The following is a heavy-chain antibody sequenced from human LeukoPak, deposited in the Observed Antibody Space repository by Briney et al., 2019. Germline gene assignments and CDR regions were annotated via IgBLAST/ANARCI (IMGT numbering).Heavy chain of an antibody. CDR2: MIHSGST. V-gene: IGHV4-34*12. D-gene: IGHD6-13*01. CDR1: GGSFSGYS. J-gene: IGHJ4*02. CDR3: ARSMVLIAAAGKGFDY. Sequence: SQTLSLTCAVYGGSFSGYSWSWIRQPPGKGLEWVGEMIHSGSTNYNPSLKSRVTISVDTSKNQFSLKVSSVTAADTAVYYCARSMVLIAAAGKGFDYWGQGTLVTVSS.